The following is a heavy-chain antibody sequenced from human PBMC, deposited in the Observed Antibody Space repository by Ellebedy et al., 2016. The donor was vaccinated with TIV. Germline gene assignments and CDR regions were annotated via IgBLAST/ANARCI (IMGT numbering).Heavy chain of an antibody. CDR2: IYSSGST. V-gene: IGHV4-4*07. CDR3: ARHSSSWGKAFDI. J-gene: IGHJ3*02. Sequence: MPSETLSLTCTVSGGSISSFYWSWLRKPAGKGLEWIGRIYSSGSTNYNPSLKSRVTMSVDTSKNQFSLKLSSVTAADTAVYYCARHSSSWGKAFDIWGPGTMVTVSS. D-gene: IGHD6-13*01. CDR1: GGSISSFY.